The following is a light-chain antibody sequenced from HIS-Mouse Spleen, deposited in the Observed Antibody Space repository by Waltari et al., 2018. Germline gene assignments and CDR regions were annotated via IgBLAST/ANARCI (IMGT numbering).Light chain of an antibody. CDR3: SSYTSSSTYV. Sequence: QSALTQPASVSGSPGQSITIPCTGTSSDVGGYKYVSWYQQPPGKAHKLIIYDVSNRPSGVSNRFSASKSGNTASLTISGLQAEDEADYYCSSYTSSSTYVFGTGTKVTVL. CDR1: SSDVGGYKY. CDR2: DVS. V-gene: IGLV2-14*03. J-gene: IGLJ1*01.